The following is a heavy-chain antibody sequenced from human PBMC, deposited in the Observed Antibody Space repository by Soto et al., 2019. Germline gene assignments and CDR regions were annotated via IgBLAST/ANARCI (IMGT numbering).Heavy chain of an antibody. V-gene: IGHV2-5*02. J-gene: IGHJ5*02. D-gene: IGHD6-19*01. CDR3: AHRFSLTSGWPFDP. Sequence: QITLKESGPTLVKPTQTLTLTCTFSGFSLSTSGEGVGWIRQPPGKALEWLALIYWDDDKRYSPSLKSRLTITKDTSKNQVVLTMSNMDPVDTATYYCAHRFSLTSGWPFDPGGQGTLVTVSS. CDR2: IYWDDDK. CDR1: GFSLSTSGEG.